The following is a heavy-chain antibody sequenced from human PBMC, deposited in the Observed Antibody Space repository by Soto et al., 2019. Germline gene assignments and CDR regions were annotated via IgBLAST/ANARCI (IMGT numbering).Heavy chain of an antibody. Sequence: SETLSLTCTVSGGSISSGGYCWSWIRQHPGKGLEWIGYIYYSGSTYYNPSLKSRVTISVDTSKNQFSLKLSSVTAADPAVYYCSRGYDILTGYYSFDYWGQGTLVTVSS. CDR2: IYYSGST. CDR1: GGSISSGGYC. CDR3: SRGYDILTGYYSFDY. D-gene: IGHD3-9*01. J-gene: IGHJ4*02. V-gene: IGHV4-31*03.